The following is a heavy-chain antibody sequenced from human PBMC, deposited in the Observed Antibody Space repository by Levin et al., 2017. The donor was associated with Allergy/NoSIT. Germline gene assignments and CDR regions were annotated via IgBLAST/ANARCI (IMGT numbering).Heavy chain of an antibody. D-gene: IGHD6-13*01. J-gene: IGHJ6*03. CDR3: ASSRYGYYYYYMDV. Sequence: SVKVSCKASGGTFSSYAISWVRQAPGQGLEWMGGIIPIFGTANYAQKFQGRVTITADESTSTAYMELSSLRSEDTAVYYCASSRYGYYYYYMDVWGKGTTVTVSS. CDR2: IIPIFGTA. V-gene: IGHV1-69*13. CDR1: GGTFSSYA.